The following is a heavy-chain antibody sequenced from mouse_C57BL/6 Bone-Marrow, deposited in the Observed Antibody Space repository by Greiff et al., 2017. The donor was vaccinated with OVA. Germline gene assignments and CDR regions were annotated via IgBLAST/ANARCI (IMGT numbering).Heavy chain of an antibody. V-gene: IGHV5-4*03. Sequence: EVNLVESGGGLVKPGGSLKLSCAASGFTFSSYAMSWVRQTPEKRLEWVATISDGGSYTYYPDNVKGRFTISRDNAKNNLYLQMSHLKSEDTAMYYCARGGSSYLTYWGQGTLVTVSA. J-gene: IGHJ3*01. D-gene: IGHD1-1*01. CDR2: ISDGGSYT. CDR1: GFTFSSYA. CDR3: ARGGSSYLTY.